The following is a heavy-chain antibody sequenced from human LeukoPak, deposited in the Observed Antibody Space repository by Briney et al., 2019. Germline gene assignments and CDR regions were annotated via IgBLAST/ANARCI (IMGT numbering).Heavy chain of an antibody. J-gene: IGHJ6*03. CDR3: AREITWHMDV. CDR2: IYYSGIT. D-gene: IGHD1-14*01. V-gene: IGHV4-39*07. CDR1: GGSISSSNSY. Sequence: SETLSLTYTVSGGSISSSNSYWGWIRQPPGKGLEWIGGIYYSGITYYIPSLKSRVTISVDTSRNQFSLKLSSVTAADTAVYYCAREITWHMDVWGKGTMVTVSS.